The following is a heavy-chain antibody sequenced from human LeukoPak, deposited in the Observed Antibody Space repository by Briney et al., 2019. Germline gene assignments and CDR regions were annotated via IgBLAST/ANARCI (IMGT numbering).Heavy chain of an antibody. CDR2: INHSGST. Sequence: SETLSLTCAVYGGSFSGYYWSWIRQPPGKGLEWIGEINHSGSTNYNPSLKSRVTISVDTSKNQFSLNLKSVTSADTAVYYCARGGPSSRWFDPWGPGTLVTVSA. CDR3: ARGGPSSRWFDP. J-gene: IGHJ5*02. V-gene: IGHV4-34*01. D-gene: IGHD2-2*01. CDR1: GGSFSGYY.